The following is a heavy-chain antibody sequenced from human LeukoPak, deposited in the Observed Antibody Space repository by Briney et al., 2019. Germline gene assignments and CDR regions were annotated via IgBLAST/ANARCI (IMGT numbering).Heavy chain of an antibody. CDR2: IYNGGST. J-gene: IGHJ4*02. D-gene: IGHD3-10*02. V-gene: IGHV4-59*02. Sequence: SETLSLACTVSGGSVSSYYWSWSRQPPGKGLEWIGYIYNGGSTYSNPSLKSRVTISMDTSKNQFSLKVTSVTAADTAVYYCARGMFYGYLDHWAQGTLVTVSS. CDR1: GGSVSSYY. CDR3: ARGMFYGYLDH.